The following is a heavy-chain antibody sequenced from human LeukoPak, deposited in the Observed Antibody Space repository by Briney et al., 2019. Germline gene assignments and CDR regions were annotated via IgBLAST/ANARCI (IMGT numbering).Heavy chain of an antibody. CDR1: GGTFSSYA. CDR3: ARVKFRGRGGQDWFDP. J-gene: IGHJ5*02. CDR2: IIPIFGTA. Sequence: SVKVSCKASGGTFSSYAISWVRQAPGQGLGWMGGIIPIFGTANCAQKFQGGVTITADESTSTAYMELSRLRSDDTAVYYCARVKFRGRGGQDWFDPWGQGTLVTVSS. D-gene: IGHD3-16*01. V-gene: IGHV1-69*13.